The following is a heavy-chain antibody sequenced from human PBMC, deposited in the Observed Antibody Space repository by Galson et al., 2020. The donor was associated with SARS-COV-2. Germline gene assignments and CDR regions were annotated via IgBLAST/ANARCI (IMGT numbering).Heavy chain of an antibody. CDR1: GFTFSTYG. J-gene: IGHJ5*02. V-gene: IGHV3-23*01. CDR3: ARYSGDDSGWYEMNCFDP. D-gene: IGHD6-19*01. Sequence: GALRLSCEASGFTFSTYGMTWVRQAPGKGLEWVSSISDSGGATYYADSVKARFTICRDNSKNTLYLQMYSLRAEDSALYYCARYSGDDSGWYEMNCFDPWGQGTLVTVSS. CDR2: ISDSGGAT.